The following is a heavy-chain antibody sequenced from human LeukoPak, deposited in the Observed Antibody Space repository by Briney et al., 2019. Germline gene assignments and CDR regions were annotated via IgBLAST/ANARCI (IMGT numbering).Heavy chain of an antibody. V-gene: IGHV3-20*04. CDR1: GFTFDDYG. CDR3: ARDGDSKMMDYFDY. Sequence: GGSLRLSCAASGFTFDDYGMSWVRQAPGKGLEWVSGINWNGGSTGYADSVKGRFTISRDNAKNSLYLQTNSLRAEDTALYYCARDGDSKMMDYFDYWGQGTLVTVSS. CDR2: INWNGGST. D-gene: IGHD3-22*01. J-gene: IGHJ4*02.